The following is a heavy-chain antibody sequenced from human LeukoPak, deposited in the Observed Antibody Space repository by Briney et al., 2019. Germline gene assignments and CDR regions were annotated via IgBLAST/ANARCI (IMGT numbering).Heavy chain of an antibody. D-gene: IGHD3-22*01. V-gene: IGHV1-69*13. Sequence: SVKVSCKASGGTFSSYAISWVRQAPGQGLEWMGGVIPIFGTANYAQKFQGRVTITADESTSTAYMELSSLRSEDTAVYYCARDRDYYDSSGSLDYWGQGTLVTVSS. CDR3: ARDRDYYDSSGSLDY. CDR1: GGTFSSYA. CDR2: VIPIFGTA. J-gene: IGHJ4*02.